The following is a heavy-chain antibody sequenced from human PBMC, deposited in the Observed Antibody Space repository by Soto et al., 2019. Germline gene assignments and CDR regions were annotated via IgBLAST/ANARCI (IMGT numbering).Heavy chain of an antibody. D-gene: IGHD3-10*01. Sequence: ASVKVSCKASGYTFTSYGISWVRQAPGQGLEWMGWISAYNGNTNYAQKLQGRVTMTTDTSTSTAYMELRSLRSDDTAVYYCARPLQGLGHPDWFDPWGQGTLVTVSP. V-gene: IGHV1-18*01. CDR2: ISAYNGNT. CDR3: ARPLQGLGHPDWFDP. CDR1: GYTFTSYG. J-gene: IGHJ5*02.